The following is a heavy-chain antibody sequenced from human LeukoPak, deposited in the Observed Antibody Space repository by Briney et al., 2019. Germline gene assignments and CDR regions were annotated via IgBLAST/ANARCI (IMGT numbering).Heavy chain of an antibody. CDR1: GYTFTGYY. D-gene: IGHD5-18*01. CDR2: INPNSGGT. Sequence: GASVKVSCKASGYTFTGYYMHWVRQAPGQGLEWMGWINPNSGGTNYAQKFQSRVTMTRDTSISTAYMELSRLRSDDTAVYYCARNSRLGAQLWLYDYWGQGTLVTVSS. CDR3: ARNSRLGAQLWLYDY. V-gene: IGHV1-2*02. J-gene: IGHJ4*02.